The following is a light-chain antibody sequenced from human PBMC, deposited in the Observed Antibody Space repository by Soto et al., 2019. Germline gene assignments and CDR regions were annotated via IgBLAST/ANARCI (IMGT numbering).Light chain of an antibody. CDR2: DSS. Sequence: EIVLTQSPATLSLSPGERATLSCRASQSVSSNLAWYRQKPGQAPRLLIYDSSNRAAGIPARFSGSGSGTDFTLTVSSLEPEDFVVYYCQQRSDWPWTVGQGTKVEIK. J-gene: IGKJ1*01. CDR1: QSVSSN. CDR3: QQRSDWPWT. V-gene: IGKV3-11*01.